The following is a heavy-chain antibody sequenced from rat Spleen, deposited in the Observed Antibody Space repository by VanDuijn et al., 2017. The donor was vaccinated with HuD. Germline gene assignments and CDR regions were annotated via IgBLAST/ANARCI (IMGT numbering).Heavy chain of an antibody. CDR1: GFTFSDYN. D-gene: IGHD1-6*01. CDR2: IIYEGSRT. V-gene: IGHV5S10*01. J-gene: IGHJ2*01. CDR3: ATGPRILRLDWFAY. Sequence: EVQLVESGGGLVQPGRSLKLSCAASGFTFSDYNMAWVRQAPKKGLEWVATIIYEGSRTYYRDSVKGRFTISRDNAKITLYLQMDSLRYEDTATYYCATGPRILRLDWFAYWGQGVMVTVSS.